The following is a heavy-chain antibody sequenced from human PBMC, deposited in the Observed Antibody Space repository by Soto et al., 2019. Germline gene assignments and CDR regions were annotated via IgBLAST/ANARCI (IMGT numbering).Heavy chain of an antibody. V-gene: IGHV3-23*01. D-gene: IGHD6-19*01. CDR2: ISGSAGNS. J-gene: IGHJ4*02. CDR3: AKFPLQWLVPGDRMYY. Sequence: GGSLRLSCEVSGFTFNTYAMSWVRQAPGKGLEWVSSISGSAGNSYYADSVKGRFTISRDNSKSTLYLQMNSLRAEDTAIYYCAKFPLQWLVPGDRMYYWGQGIVVTVSS. CDR1: GFTFNTYA.